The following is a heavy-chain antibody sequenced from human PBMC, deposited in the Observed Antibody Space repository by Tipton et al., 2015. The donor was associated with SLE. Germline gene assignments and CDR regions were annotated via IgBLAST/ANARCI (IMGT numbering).Heavy chain of an antibody. V-gene: IGHV4-61*02. CDR2: VYPSGTT. J-gene: IGHJ4*02. Sequence: TLSLTCTVSGGSISSGSYYWSWIRQPAGKGLEWIGRVYPSGTTNYNPSLKSRVTISIDTSRNRFSLQLSSVTAADTALYYCARGCSGGACYWGDSWGQGALVTVSS. D-gene: IGHD2-21*02. CDR1: GGSISSGSYY. CDR3: ARGCSGGACYWGDS.